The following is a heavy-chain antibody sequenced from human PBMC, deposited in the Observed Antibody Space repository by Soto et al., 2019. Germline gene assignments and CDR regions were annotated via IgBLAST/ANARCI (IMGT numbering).Heavy chain of an antibody. CDR1: GFTFSSYA. D-gene: IGHD1-1*01. J-gene: IGHJ3*02. CDR3: AKDYPRLQTEYVGAFDI. CDR2: ISGSGGST. V-gene: IGHV3-23*01. Sequence: EVQLLESGGGLVQPGGSLSLSCAASGFTFSSYAMSWVRQAPGKGLEWVSAISGSGGSTYYADSVKGRFTISRDNSKNTLYLQMNSLTAEDTAVYYCAKDYPRLQTEYVGAFDIWGHGTMVTVSS.